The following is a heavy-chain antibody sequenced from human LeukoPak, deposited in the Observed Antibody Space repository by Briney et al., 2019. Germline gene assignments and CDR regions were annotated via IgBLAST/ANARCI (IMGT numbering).Heavy chain of an antibody. CDR3: AKLPRGHYDSSGYSHQLFDY. V-gene: IGHV3-30*18. J-gene: IGHJ4*02. CDR1: GFTFSSYG. D-gene: IGHD3-22*01. Sequence: GGSLRLSCAASGFTFSSYGMHWVRQAPGKGLEWVAVISYDGSNKYYADSVKGRFTISRDNSKNTLYLQMNSLRAEDTAVYYCAKLPRGHYDSSGYSHQLFDYWGQGTLVTVSS. CDR2: ISYDGSNK.